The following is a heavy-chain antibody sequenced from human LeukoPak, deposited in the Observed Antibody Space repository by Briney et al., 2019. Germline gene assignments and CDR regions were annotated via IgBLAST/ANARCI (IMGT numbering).Heavy chain of an antibody. D-gene: IGHD3-10*01. J-gene: IGHJ4*02. CDR1: GGSISSYY. Sequence: SETLSLTCTVSGGSISSYYWSWIRQPPGKGLEWIGYIYYSGSTNYNTSLKSRVTISVDTSKNQFSLKLSSVTAADTALYYCARVGYYGVVRIFDYWGQGTLVTVSS. CDR2: IYYSGST. V-gene: IGHV4-59*08. CDR3: ARVGYYGVVRIFDY.